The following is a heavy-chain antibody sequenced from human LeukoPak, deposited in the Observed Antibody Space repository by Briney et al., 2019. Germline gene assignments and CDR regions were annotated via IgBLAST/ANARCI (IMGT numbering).Heavy chain of an antibody. CDR3: AKDLTGDDAFDI. Sequence: GGSLRLSCAASGFTFSSYAMSWVRQAPGKGLEWVSAISGSGRSTYYADSVKGRFTISRDNSKNTLYLQMNSLRAEDTAVYYCAKDLTGDDAFDIWGQGTMVTVSS. CDR1: GFTFSSYA. V-gene: IGHV3-23*01. D-gene: IGHD7-27*01. CDR2: ISGSGRST. J-gene: IGHJ3*02.